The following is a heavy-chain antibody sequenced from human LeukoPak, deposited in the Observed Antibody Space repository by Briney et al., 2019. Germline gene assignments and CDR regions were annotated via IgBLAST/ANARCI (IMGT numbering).Heavy chain of an antibody. CDR1: GFTFSSYA. V-gene: IGHV3-23*01. Sequence: GGSLRLSCAASGFTFSSYAMSWVRQAPGKGLEWVSAICGSGCSTYYADSVKGRFTISRDNSKNTLYLQMNSLRAEDTAVYSCAKDQIATVEPYYFDYWGQGTLVTVPS. D-gene: IGHD4-23*01. CDR3: AKDQIATVEPYYFDY. CDR2: ICGSGCST. J-gene: IGHJ4*02.